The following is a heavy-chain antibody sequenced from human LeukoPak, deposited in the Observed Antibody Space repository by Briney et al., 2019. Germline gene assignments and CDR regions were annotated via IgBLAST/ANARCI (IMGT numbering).Heavy chain of an antibody. CDR2: ITSSSIYI. D-gene: IGHD2-15*01. Sequence: GGSLRLSCAASRFTFSSYEMNWVRQAPGKGLEWVSSITSSSIYIYYADSVKGRFTVSRDNAKNSLYLQMNSLRAEDTAVYYCAREYCSGGSCYRIDSWGQGTLVTVSS. V-gene: IGHV3-21*01. CDR3: AREYCSGGSCYRIDS. J-gene: IGHJ4*02. CDR1: RFTFSSYE.